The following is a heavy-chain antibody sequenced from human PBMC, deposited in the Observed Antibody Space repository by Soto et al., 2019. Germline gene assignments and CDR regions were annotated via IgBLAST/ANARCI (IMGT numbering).Heavy chain of an antibody. Sequence: PSETLSLTCTVSGGSISSGGYYWSWIRQHPGKGLEWIGYIYYSGSTYYNPSLKSRVTISVDTSKNQFSLKLSSVTAADTAVYYCARDRLGGWFDPWSQGTLVTVSS. J-gene: IGHJ5*02. CDR2: IYYSGST. V-gene: IGHV4-31*02. CDR1: GGSISSGGYY. CDR3: ARDRLGGWFDP. D-gene: IGHD3-10*01.